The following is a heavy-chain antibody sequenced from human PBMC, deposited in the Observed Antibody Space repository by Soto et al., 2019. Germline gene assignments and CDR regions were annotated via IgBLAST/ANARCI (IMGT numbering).Heavy chain of an antibody. D-gene: IGHD3-10*01. CDR2: TSSRGGST. V-gene: IGHV3-23*01. J-gene: IGHJ6*02. CDR1: GFSFPTYA. Sequence: VQLLESGGGMVQPGGSLRLSCGASGFSFPTYAMNWVRQAPGKGLEGVSGTSSRGGSTFYADSVHGRFIISRDNSKNTLFLQMENLRVEDTAVYYCAAGEDEMLGYYSYFVMDVWGQGTTVSVSS. CDR3: AAGEDEMLGYYSYFVMDV.